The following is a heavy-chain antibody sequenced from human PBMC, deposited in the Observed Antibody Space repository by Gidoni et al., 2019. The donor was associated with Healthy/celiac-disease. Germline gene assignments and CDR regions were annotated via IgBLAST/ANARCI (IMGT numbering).Heavy chain of an antibody. CDR2: INHSGRT. CDR1: GGPSRGYY. CDR3: ARGHPTSVAGIWTNDY. D-gene: IGHD6-19*01. V-gene: IGHV4-34*01. J-gene: IGHJ4*02. Sequence: QAQLQQWGAGPLKPPETPSSTCAAYGGPSRGYYWSWIRQPPGKGLEWIGEINHSGRTNSNPSLKSRVPISVATSKNQFSLKLSSVTAADTAVYYCARGHPTSVAGIWTNDYWGQGTLVTVSS.